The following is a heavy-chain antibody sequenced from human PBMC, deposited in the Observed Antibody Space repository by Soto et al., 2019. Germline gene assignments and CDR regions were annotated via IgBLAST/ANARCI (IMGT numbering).Heavy chain of an antibody. CDR3: AKAFKITMVRGVMRPPPHYYYMDF. CDR1: GFTFSSYA. CDR2: ISGSGGST. D-gene: IGHD3-10*01. V-gene: IGHV3-23*01. Sequence: PGGSLRLSCAASGFTFSSYAMSWVRQAPGKGLEWVSAISGSGGSTYYADSVKGRFTISRDNSKNTLYLQMNSLRAEDTAVYYCAKAFKITMVRGVMRPPPHYYYMDFWGTGTTVTVSS. J-gene: IGHJ6*03.